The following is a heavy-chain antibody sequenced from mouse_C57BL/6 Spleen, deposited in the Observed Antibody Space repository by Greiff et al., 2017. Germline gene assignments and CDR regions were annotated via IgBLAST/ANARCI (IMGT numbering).Heavy chain of an antibody. V-gene: IGHV1-63*01. Sequence: QVHVKQSGAELVRPGTSVKMSCKASGYTFTNYWIGWAKQRPGHGLEWIGDIYPGGGYTNYNEKFKGKATLTADKSSSTAYMQFSSLTSEDSAIYYCARKARYYGSSSGYFDVWGTGTTVTVSS. D-gene: IGHD1-1*01. CDR1: GYTFTNYW. CDR2: IYPGGGYT. CDR3: ARKARYYGSSSGYFDV. J-gene: IGHJ1*03.